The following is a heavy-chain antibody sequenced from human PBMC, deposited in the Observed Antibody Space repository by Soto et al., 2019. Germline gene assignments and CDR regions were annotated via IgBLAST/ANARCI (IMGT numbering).Heavy chain of an antibody. D-gene: IGHD6-6*01. Sequence: ASVKVSCKASGYTFTSYAMHWVRQAPGQRLEWMGWINAGNGNTKYSQKFQGRVTITRDTSASTAYMELSSLRSEDTAVYYCARTVGARSRYWYFDLWGRGTLVTVSS. CDR3: ARTVGARSRYWYFDL. J-gene: IGHJ2*01. CDR1: GYTFTSYA. CDR2: INAGNGNT. V-gene: IGHV1-3*01.